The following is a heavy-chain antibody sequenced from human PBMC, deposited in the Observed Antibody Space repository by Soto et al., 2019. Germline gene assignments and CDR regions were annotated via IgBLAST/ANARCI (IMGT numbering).Heavy chain of an antibody. CDR1: GFTFSNAW. CDR3: TTPFPTVSVALIDY. V-gene: IGHV3-15*01. Sequence: GXSLILSCVASGFTFSNAWMSCVRQAPFKGLEWVGRIKSKTDGGTTDYAAPVKGRFTISRDDSKNTLYLQMNSLKTEDTAVYYCTTPFPTVSVALIDYWGQGTLVTVSS. CDR2: IKSKTDGGTT. J-gene: IGHJ4*02. D-gene: IGHD4-17*01.